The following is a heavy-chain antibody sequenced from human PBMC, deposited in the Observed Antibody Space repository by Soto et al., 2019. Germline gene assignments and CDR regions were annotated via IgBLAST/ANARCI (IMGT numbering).Heavy chain of an antibody. CDR2: IYYSGST. V-gene: IGHV4-59*11. CDR1: GGSSSSHY. D-gene: IGHD5-18*01. J-gene: IGHJ6*03. Sequence: LLMLSLTCSVAGGSSSSHYWSWIRQQPGKGLEWIGYIYYSGSTNYNPSLKSRVTISVDTSKNQFSLKLSSVTAADTAVYYCARVVGYSYDEYYYYMDVWGKGTTVTVSS. CDR3: ARVVGYSYDEYYYYMDV.